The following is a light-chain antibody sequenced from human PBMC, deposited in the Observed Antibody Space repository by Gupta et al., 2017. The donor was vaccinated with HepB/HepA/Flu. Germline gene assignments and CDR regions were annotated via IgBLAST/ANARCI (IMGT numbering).Light chain of an antibody. CDR2: GDV. CDR3: QSYDITLNSYV. V-gene: IGLV1-40*01. Sequence: QSVLMQAPSISGAPGQRVTISCTGGSSNIGADYNVHWYRQFPGTAPKLLRFGDVNRPSGVPDRFSASKSGTSASLAITGLQADDEADYYCQSYDITLNSYVFGTGTKVTVL. CDR1: SSNIGADYN. J-gene: IGLJ1*01.